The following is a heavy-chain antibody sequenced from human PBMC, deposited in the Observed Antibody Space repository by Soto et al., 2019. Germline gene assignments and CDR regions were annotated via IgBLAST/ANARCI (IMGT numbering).Heavy chain of an antibody. CDR2: ISTSSSYI. CDR1: GFTFSSYS. V-gene: IGHV3-21*01. D-gene: IGHD3-16*01. CDR3: ARDLHDYVSFRFDP. J-gene: IGHJ5*02. Sequence: EVQLVESGGGLVKPGGSLRLSCAASGFTFSSYSMNWVRQAPGKGLEWVSSISTSSSYIYYADSMKGRFTISRYNAKNSLYLQMNSLRAEDTAVYYCARDLHDYVSFRFDPWGQGTLVTVSS.